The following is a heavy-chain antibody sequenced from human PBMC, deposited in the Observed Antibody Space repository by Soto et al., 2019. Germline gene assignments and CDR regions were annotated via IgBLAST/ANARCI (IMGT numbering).Heavy chain of an antibody. CDR3: ARYFRTSDIRGAIGI. CDR1: GGSISSYY. V-gene: IGHV4-4*07. Sequence: QVQLQESGPGLVKPSETLSLTCTVSGGSISSYYWSWIRQPAGKGLAWIGRIYTSGSTNYNPSLKSRVTMSVDTSKNQFSLKLSSVTAADTAVYYCARYFRTSDIRGAIGIWGQGTMVTVSS. D-gene: IGHD2-21*01. J-gene: IGHJ3*02. CDR2: IYTSGST.